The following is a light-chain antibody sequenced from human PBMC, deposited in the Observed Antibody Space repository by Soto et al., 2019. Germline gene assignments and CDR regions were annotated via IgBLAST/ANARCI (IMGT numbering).Light chain of an antibody. Sequence: VLTQPASVSGSPGQSSTISCTGTSSNVGSYKLVSWYQQHPGKAPKLMIFEVNKRPSGVSNRFSGSKSGNTASLTISGLKVEDEADYYCCSSGGSPTYVFGTGTKVTVL. CDR2: EVN. CDR1: SSNVGSYKL. V-gene: IGLV2-23*02. CDR3: CSSGGSPTYV. J-gene: IGLJ1*01.